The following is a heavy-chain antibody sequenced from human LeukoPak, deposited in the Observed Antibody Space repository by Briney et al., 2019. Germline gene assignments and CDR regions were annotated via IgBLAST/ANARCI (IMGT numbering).Heavy chain of an antibody. Sequence: ASVKVSCKASGYTFTSYGISWVRQAPGQGLEWMGWINPNTGNPTYAQGFTGRFVFSLDTSVSTTYLQISSLKAEDTAVYYCARGGSGWTWGQGTLVTVSS. V-gene: IGHV7-4-1*02. CDR2: INPNTGNP. J-gene: IGHJ5*02. D-gene: IGHD6-19*01. CDR3: ARGGSGWT. CDR1: GYTFTSYG.